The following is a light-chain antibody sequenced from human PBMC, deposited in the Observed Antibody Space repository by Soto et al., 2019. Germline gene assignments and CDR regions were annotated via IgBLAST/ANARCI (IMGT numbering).Light chain of an antibody. Sequence: EIVLTQSPGTLPLSPGERATLSCRASQSVSSNCLVWYQQKPGQAPRPLIYGASSRATGIPDRFSGSGSGTDFTLTISRLEPEDFAVYYCQQYANSPFTFGQGTKLEIK. CDR2: GAS. CDR1: QSVSSNC. CDR3: QQYANSPFT. V-gene: IGKV3-20*01. J-gene: IGKJ2*01.